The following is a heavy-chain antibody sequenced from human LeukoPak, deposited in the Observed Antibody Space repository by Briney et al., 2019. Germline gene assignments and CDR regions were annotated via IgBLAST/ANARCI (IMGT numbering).Heavy chain of an antibody. J-gene: IGHJ5*02. V-gene: IGHV1-8*01. Sequence: GSVKVSCKASGYTFTSYDINWVRQATGPGLGWMGWMNPNSGNTGYAQKFQGRVTMTRNTSISTACMELSSLRSEDTAVYYCARVLYSSSWYGDYNWFDPWGQGTLVTVSS. CDR3: ARVLYSSSWYGDYNWFDP. CDR1: GYTFTSYD. CDR2: MNPNSGNT. D-gene: IGHD6-13*01.